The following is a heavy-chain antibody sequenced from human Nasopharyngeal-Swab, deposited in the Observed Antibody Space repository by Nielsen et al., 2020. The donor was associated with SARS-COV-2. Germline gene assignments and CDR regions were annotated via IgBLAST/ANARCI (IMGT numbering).Heavy chain of an antibody. D-gene: IGHD3-3*01. CDR1: GGSISSYY. V-gene: IGHV4-4*07. CDR2: IYTSGST. CDR3: ARDPSTIFGGGIGMDV. Sequence: SETLSLTCTVSGGSISSYYWSWIRQPAGKGLEWIGRIYTSGSTNYNPSLKSRVTMSVDTFKNQFSLKLSSVTAADTAVYYCARDPSTIFGGGIGMDVWGQGTTVTVSS. J-gene: IGHJ6*02.